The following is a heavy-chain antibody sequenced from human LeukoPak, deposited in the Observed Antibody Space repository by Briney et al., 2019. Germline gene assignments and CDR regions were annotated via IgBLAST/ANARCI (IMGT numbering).Heavy chain of an antibody. J-gene: IGHJ4*02. CDR1: GFTFDDYA. V-gene: IGHV3-9*01. CDR2: ISWNSGSI. Sequence: GGSLRLSCAASGFTFDDYAMHWVRQAPGKGLEWVSGISWNSGSIGYADSVKGRFTISRDNAKNSLYLQMNSLRAEDTALYYCAKDGEWELRYFDYWGQGTLVTVSS. CDR3: AKDGEWELRYFDY. D-gene: IGHD1-26*01.